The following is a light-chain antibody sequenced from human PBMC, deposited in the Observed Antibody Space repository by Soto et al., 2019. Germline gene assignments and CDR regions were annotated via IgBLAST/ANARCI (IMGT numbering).Light chain of an antibody. J-gene: IGKJ1*01. CDR1: QSISTY. CDR3: QQSDSTPRT. V-gene: IGKV1-39*01. Sequence: DIQMTQSPSSLSASVGDRVTITCRAGQSISTYLNWYQQKPGKAPKLLIYAASSLQSGVPSRFSGSGSGTDFTLTISSLQPEDFASYYCQQSDSTPRTLGQGTKVEI. CDR2: AAS.